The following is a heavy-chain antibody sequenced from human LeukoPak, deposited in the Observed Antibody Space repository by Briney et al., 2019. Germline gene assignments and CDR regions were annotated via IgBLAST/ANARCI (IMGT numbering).Heavy chain of an antibody. D-gene: IGHD1-7*01. CDR2: IYHSGST. CDR3: ARITGTTGLNFHY. Sequence: SETLSLTCTVSGGSISSSSYYWGWIRQPPGKGLEWIGSIYHSGSTYYNPSLKSRVTISVDTSKNQFSLKLSSVTAADTAVYYCARITGTTGLNFHYWGQGTLVTVSS. CDR1: GGSISSSSYY. V-gene: IGHV4-39*01. J-gene: IGHJ4*02.